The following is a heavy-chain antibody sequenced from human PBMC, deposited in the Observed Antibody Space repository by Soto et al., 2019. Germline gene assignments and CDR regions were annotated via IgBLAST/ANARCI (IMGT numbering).Heavy chain of an antibody. CDR3: TRDSGGRDAY. J-gene: IGHJ4*02. CDR2: INTDGCTT. Sequence: EVQLVESGGGLVQPGGSLRLSCAASGFTFSTYWMHWVRQAAGKGLEWVSRINTDGCTTNHADSVKGRFTISRDNAKNTLYLHMNSLRAEDTAVYYCTRDSGGRDAYWGQGTLVTVSS. CDR1: GFTFSTYW. V-gene: IGHV3-74*01. D-gene: IGHD2-15*01.